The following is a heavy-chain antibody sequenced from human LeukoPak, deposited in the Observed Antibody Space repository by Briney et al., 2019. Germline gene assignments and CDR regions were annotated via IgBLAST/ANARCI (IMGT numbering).Heavy chain of an antibody. J-gene: IGHJ4*02. CDR3: ARHEEEDGYNAKTLDY. CDR1: GGSISGNNY. V-gene: IGHV4-39*01. CDR2: IHYSGNT. D-gene: IGHD5-24*01. Sequence: SETLSPTCTVSGGSISGNNYWAWIRRPPGRGLEWIGTIHYSGNTYCNPSLRSRVTFSVDTSKNQFSLRLSSVTAAHTAVYYCARHEEEDGYNAKTLDYWGQGTLVTVSS.